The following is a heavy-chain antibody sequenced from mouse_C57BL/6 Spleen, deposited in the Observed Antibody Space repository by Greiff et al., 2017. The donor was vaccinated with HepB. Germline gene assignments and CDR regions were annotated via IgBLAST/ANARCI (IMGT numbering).Heavy chain of an antibody. Sequence: EVMLVESGGGLVKPGGSLKLSCAASGFTFSSYAMSWVRQTPDKRLEWVATISDGGSYTYYPDNVKGRFTISRDNAKNNLYLQMSHLKSEDTAMYYCARDIGGYWDYWGQGTTLTVSS. D-gene: IGHD2-3*01. V-gene: IGHV5-4*01. CDR1: GFTFSSYA. CDR2: ISDGGSYT. CDR3: ARDIGGYWDY. J-gene: IGHJ2*01.